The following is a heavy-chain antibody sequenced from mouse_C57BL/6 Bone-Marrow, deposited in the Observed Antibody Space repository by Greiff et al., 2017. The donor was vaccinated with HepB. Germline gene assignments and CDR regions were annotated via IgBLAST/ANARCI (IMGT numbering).Heavy chain of an antibody. Sequence: VQLQQPGAELVMPGASVKLSCKASGYTFTSYWMHWVKQRPGQGLEWIGEIDPSDSYTNYNQKLKGKSTLTVDKSSSTAYMQLSSLTSEDSAVYYCARSGFPDYWGQGTTLTVSS. J-gene: IGHJ2*01. V-gene: IGHV1-69*01. CDR1: GYTFTSYW. CDR2: IDPSDSYT. CDR3: ARSGFPDY.